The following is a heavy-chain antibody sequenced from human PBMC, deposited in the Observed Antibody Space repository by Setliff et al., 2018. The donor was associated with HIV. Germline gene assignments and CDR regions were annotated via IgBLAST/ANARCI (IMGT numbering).Heavy chain of an antibody. CDR2: MNPSGGHT. V-gene: IGHV1-46*02. CDR1: GKTFNSYY. CDR3: ARVPYRSAWFSGGHDAFDV. D-gene: IGHD6-19*01. J-gene: IGHJ3*01. Sequence: ASVKVSCKASGKTFNSYYINWVRQAPGQGLEWMGIMNPSGGHTDYAAQKFQGRVTMTRDPSTSTVYMELSSLASEETAGYYCARVPYRSAWFSGGHDAFDVWGQGTMVTGS.